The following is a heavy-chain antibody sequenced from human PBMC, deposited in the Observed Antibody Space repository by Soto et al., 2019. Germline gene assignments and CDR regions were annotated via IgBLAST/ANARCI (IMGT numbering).Heavy chain of an antibody. V-gene: IGHV1-2*04. CDR3: ARDMAGSQGRYFDY. Sequence: QVQLVQSGAEVKKPGASVKVSCKASGYNFKDHYMHWVRQAPGQGLEWMGWINPSNGDTKYEQDFQGSVTMTSDTSSRPYYMELSRLKSDDTAAYYCARDMAGSQGRYFDYWGQGTLVTFSS. J-gene: IGHJ4*02. CDR1: GYNFKDHY. D-gene: IGHD3-10*01. CDR2: INPSNGDT.